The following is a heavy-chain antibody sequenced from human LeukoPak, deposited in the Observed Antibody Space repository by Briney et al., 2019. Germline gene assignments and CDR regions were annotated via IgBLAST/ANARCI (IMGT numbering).Heavy chain of an antibody. D-gene: IGHD3-22*01. CDR2: INTDGSST. J-gene: IGHJ4*02. V-gene: IGHV3-74*01. Sequence: GGSLRLSCVASGFTFRNYWMHWVRQAPGKGLVWVSHINTDGSSTSYADSVKGRFTISRDNAKNTLYLQMNSLRAEDTAVYYCATTSGYTPMNYWGQGTLVAVSS. CDR3: ATTSGYTPMNY. CDR1: GFTFRNYW.